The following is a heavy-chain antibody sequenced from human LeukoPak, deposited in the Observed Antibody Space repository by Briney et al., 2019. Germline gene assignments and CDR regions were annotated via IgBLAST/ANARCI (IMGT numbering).Heavy chain of an antibody. CDR1: GGSISSGDHY. CDR3: ARGYGFGSGSYQIHYGMDV. D-gene: IGHD3-10*01. J-gene: IGHJ6*02. V-gene: IGHV4-30-4*01. Sequence: SETLSLTCSVSGGSISSGDHYWSWNRQPPGKGLEWIGYIYNSGSSYYNPSLKSRVTISVDTSKNQFSLNLSSVTAADTAVYYCARGYGFGSGSYQIHYGMDVRGQGTTVTVSS. CDR2: IYNSGSS.